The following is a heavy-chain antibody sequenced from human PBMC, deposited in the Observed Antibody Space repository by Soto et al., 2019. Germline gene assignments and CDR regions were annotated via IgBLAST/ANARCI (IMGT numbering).Heavy chain of an antibody. Sequence: EVQLVESGGGLVQPGGSLRLSCAASESIVSSNYMSWVRQAPGKGLEWVSVIYLGVSTYYADSVQDRFTITRDNSKNMWYLQMNSLRAEDTAVYYCARDNAAVGIYGMDVWGQGTTVTVSS. V-gene: IGHV3-66*01. CDR1: ESIVSSNY. CDR3: ARDNAAVGIYGMDV. D-gene: IGHD6-13*01. CDR2: IYLGVST. J-gene: IGHJ6*02.